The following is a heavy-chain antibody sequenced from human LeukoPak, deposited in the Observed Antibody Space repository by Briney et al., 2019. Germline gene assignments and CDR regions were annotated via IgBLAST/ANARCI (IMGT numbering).Heavy chain of an antibody. Sequence: PRGSLRLSCAASGFTFSSYSMNWVRQAPGKGLEWVSSISSSSSYIYYADSVKGRFTISRDNAKNSLYLQMNSLRAEDTAVYYCARGSWYYYDSSGYDHDAFDIWGQGTMVTVSS. D-gene: IGHD3-22*01. V-gene: IGHV3-21*01. J-gene: IGHJ3*02. CDR1: GFTFSSYS. CDR3: ARGSWYYYDSSGYDHDAFDI. CDR2: ISSSSSYI.